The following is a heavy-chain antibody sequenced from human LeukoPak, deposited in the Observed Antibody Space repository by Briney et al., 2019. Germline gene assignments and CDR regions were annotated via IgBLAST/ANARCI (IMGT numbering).Heavy chain of an antibody. Sequence: PGGSLRLSCAASGFTFSSYAMSWVRQAPGKGLEWVSAISGSGGSTYYADSVKGRFTISRDNSKNTLYLQMNSLRAEDTAVYYCARDRLLAGSGWLVNYWGQGTLVTVSS. V-gene: IGHV3-23*01. D-gene: IGHD6-19*01. CDR1: GFTFSSYA. J-gene: IGHJ4*02. CDR2: ISGSGGST. CDR3: ARDRLLAGSGWLVNY.